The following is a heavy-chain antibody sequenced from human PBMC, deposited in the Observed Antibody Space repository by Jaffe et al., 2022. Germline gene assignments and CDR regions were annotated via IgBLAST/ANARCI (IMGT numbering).Heavy chain of an antibody. CDR3: ARDHYGDYGARGGFDY. Sequence: EVQLVESGGGLVQPGRSLRLSCTASGFTFGDYAMSWFRQAPGKGLEWVGFIRSKAYGGTTEYAASVKGRFTISSDDSKSIAYLQMNSLKTEDTAVYYCARDHYGDYGARGGFDYWGQGTLVTVSS. CDR1: GFTFGDYA. CDR2: IRSKAYGGTT. J-gene: IGHJ4*02. D-gene: IGHD4-17*01. V-gene: IGHV3-49*03.